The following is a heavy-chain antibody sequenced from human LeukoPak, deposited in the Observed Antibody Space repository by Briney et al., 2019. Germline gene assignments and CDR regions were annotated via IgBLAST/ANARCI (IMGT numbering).Heavy chain of an antibody. D-gene: IGHD3-16*01. CDR3: ARDPGWGALDY. V-gene: IGHV3-7*03. CDR1: GFSFSSTW. CDR2: INIDGSQR. Sequence: GGSLRLSCAASGFSFSSTWMTWVRQTPGKGLELVSNINIDGSQRYHAYSVEDRFTISRDNVKNTLYLQMNSLRVEDTAVYYCARDPGWGALDYWGQGALVIVSS. J-gene: IGHJ4*02.